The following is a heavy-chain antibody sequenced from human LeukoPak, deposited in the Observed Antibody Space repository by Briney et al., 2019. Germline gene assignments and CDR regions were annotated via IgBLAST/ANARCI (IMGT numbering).Heavy chain of an antibody. Sequence: GASVKVSCKASGYXFTSYFIHWVRQAPGQGLEWMGWINPNSGGTNFAQKFQGRVTLTRDTSISTAYMELSRLRSDDTAMYYCARAGDYYDSSGFRGIHYWGQGTLVTVSS. CDR1: GYXFTSYF. D-gene: IGHD3-22*01. V-gene: IGHV1-2*02. CDR2: INPNSGGT. CDR3: ARAGDYYDSSGFRGIHY. J-gene: IGHJ4*02.